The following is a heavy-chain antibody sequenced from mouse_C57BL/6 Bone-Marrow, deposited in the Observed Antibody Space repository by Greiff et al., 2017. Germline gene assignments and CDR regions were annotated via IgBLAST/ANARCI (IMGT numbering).Heavy chain of an antibody. CDR2: IHPNSGST. D-gene: IGHD2-5*01. J-gene: IGHJ4*01. Sequence: QVQLQQPGAELVKPGASVTLSCKASGYTFTSYWMHWVKQRPGKGLEWLGMIHPNSGSTTYNEKFKSKATLTVDKTSRTAYMHLSSLTSADAAVYYCARGYSNLYAMDYWGQGTSVTVSS. CDR1: GYTFTSYW. V-gene: IGHV1-64*01. CDR3: ARGYSNLYAMDY.